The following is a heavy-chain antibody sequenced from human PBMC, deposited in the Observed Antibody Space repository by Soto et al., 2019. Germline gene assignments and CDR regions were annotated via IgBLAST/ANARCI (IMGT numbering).Heavy chain of an antibody. Sequence: GGSLRLSCAASGFTFSNYAMSWVRQAPGKGLEWVSAISSSSSYIYYADSVKGRFTISRDNAKNSLYLQMNSLRAEDTAVYYCARGDSSSWYSFRYYYYGMDVWGQGTTVTVSS. V-gene: IGHV3-21*01. CDR3: ARGDSSSWYSFRYYYYGMDV. CDR1: GFTFSNYA. J-gene: IGHJ6*02. D-gene: IGHD6-13*01. CDR2: ISSSSSYI.